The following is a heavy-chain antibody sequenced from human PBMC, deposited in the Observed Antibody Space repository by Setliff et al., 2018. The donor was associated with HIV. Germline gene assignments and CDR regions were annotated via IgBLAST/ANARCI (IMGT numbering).Heavy chain of an antibody. CDR2: IFYTGST. CDR3: ARDQSAILGGDTCQFTFDS. V-gene: IGHV4-39*07. CDR1: GGSISSSSYY. D-gene: IGHD2-21*01. Sequence: SETLSLTCTVSGGSISSSSYYWDWIRQPPGKSLGWVGSIFYTGSTNYRPSLESRVIVSLDTSKNQFSLKLSSVTAADTAVYYCARDQSAILGGDTCQFTFDSWGQGTLVTVSS. J-gene: IGHJ4*02.